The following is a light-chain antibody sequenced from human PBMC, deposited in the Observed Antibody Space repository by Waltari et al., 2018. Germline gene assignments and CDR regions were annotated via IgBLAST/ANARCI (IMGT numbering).Light chain of an antibody. Sequence: ELVLPQSPATLSVYPGDRATLSCRASQSVGTDLAWFQQKPGQAPSLLIYHASTRATGIPARFSGSGSGTEFTLTISSLQSEDFAVYYCQQYNKWPPWTFGQGTTVDIK. J-gene: IGKJ1*01. CDR2: HAS. CDR3: QQYNKWPPWT. CDR1: QSVGTD. V-gene: IGKV3-15*01.